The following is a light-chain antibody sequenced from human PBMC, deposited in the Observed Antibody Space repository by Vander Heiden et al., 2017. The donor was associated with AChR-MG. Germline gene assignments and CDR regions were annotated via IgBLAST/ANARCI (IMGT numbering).Light chain of an antibody. J-gene: IGLJ3*02. CDR3: QSYDNGLSVWV. CDR1: GFNVGANFE. V-gene: IGLV1-40*01. CDR2: GNI. Sequence: QSVLTQPPPVPGAPGQTVTISCTGSGFNVGANFEVHWYQQLPGEAPRLLIFGNINRPSGVPDRFSASKSGTSAALAITGLQTEDEADDYCQSYDNGLSVWVFGGGTKLTVL.